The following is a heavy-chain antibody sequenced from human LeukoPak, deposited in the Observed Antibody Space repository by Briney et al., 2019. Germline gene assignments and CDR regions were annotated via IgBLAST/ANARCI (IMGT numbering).Heavy chain of an antibody. J-gene: IGHJ4*02. CDR2: INPNSGGT. V-gene: IGHV1-2*02. CDR3: ARGAGGNYISPIDY. Sequence: GASVKVSCKASGYTFTGYYMYWVRQAPGQGLEWMGWINPNSGGTNYAQKFQGRVTMTRDTSISTAYMELTRLTSDDTAVYYCARGAGGNYISPIDYWGQGTLVTVSS. D-gene: IGHD4-23*01. CDR1: GYTFTGYY.